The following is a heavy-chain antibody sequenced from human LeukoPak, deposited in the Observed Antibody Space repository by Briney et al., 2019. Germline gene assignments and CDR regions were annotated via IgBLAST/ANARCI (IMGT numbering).Heavy chain of an antibody. CDR1: GFTFSDYY. CDR3: ARDRLGDYDHSGYYDK. D-gene: IGHD3-22*01. CDR2: ICDSGRTI. V-gene: IGHV3-11*01. J-gene: IGHJ4*02. Sequence: GGSLRLSSAASGFTFSDYYISWIRQAPGKVLEWVSYICDSGRTIYYADSVKGRFTISRDNAKNSVYLQMNNLRAEDTAVYYCARDRLGDYDHSGYYDKWGQGTLVTVSS.